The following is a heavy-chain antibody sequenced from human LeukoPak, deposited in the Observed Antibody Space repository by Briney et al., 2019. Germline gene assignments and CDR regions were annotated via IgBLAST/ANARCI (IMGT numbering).Heavy chain of an antibody. J-gene: IGHJ4*02. D-gene: IGHD3-22*01. CDR3: ARGPQDGVSYYDSSGYFIDY. Sequence: GGSLRLSCAASGFTFNSYAMHWVRQAPGKGLEWVAVISYDGSNKYYADSVKGRFTISRDNSKDTLYLQMNSLRAEDTAVYYCARGPQDGVSYYDSSGYFIDYWGQGTLVTVSS. CDR1: GFTFNSYA. V-gene: IGHV3-30-3*01. CDR2: ISYDGSNK.